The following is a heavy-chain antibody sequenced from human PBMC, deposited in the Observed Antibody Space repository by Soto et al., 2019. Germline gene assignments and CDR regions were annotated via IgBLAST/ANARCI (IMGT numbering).Heavy chain of an antibody. Sequence: PSETLSLTCTASGGSISSYYWSWIRQPPGKGLEWIGYIYYSGSTNYNPSLKSRVTISVDTSKNQFSLKLSSVTAADTAVYYCAREIEVAGTPHDYCGQGTQVTVSS. CDR1: GGSISSYY. D-gene: IGHD6-19*01. CDR3: AREIEVAGTPHDY. CDR2: IYYSGST. J-gene: IGHJ4*02. V-gene: IGHV4-59*12.